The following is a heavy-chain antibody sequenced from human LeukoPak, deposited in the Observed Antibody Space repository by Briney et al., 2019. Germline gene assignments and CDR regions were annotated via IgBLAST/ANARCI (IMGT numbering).Heavy chain of an antibody. V-gene: IGHV5-51*01. CDR2: IYPGDSDT. CDR3: ARQDGDGLYFFDY. CDR1: AYSFTSYW. J-gene: IGHJ4*02. Sequence: GESLKISCKGSAYSFTSYWIAWVRQMPGQGLEWMGIIYPGDSDTRYSLSFQGQVTISADKSISTAYLQWSSLKASDTAMYYCARQDGDGLYFFDYWGQGTLVTVSS. D-gene: IGHD5-24*01.